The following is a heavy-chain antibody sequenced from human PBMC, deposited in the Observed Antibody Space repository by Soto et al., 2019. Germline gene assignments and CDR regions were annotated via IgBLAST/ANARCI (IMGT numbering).Heavy chain of an antibody. CDR2: IYHSGST. Sequence: SETLSLTCAVSGGSISSGGYSWSWIRQPPGKGLEWIEYIYHSGSTYYNPSLKSRVTISVDRSKNQFSLKLSSVTAADTAVYYSARGRYSSSWYQPYFDYWGQGTLVTVS. D-gene: IGHD6-13*01. CDR1: GGSISSGGYS. CDR3: ARGRYSSSWYQPYFDY. J-gene: IGHJ4*02. V-gene: IGHV4-30-2*01.